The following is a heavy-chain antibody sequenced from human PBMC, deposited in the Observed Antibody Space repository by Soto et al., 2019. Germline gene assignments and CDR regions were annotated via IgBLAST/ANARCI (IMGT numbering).Heavy chain of an antibody. Sequence: QVQLQESGPGLVKPSQTLSLTCTVSGGSISSGGYYWSWIRQHPGKGLEWIGYIYYRGSTYYNPSLKSRVTISVDTSKNQFSLKLSSVIAADTAVYYCARGPGSSGYYDYWGQGTLVTVSS. D-gene: IGHD3-22*01. CDR1: GGSISSGGYY. J-gene: IGHJ4*02. V-gene: IGHV4-31*03. CDR2: IYYRGST. CDR3: ARGPGSSGYYDY.